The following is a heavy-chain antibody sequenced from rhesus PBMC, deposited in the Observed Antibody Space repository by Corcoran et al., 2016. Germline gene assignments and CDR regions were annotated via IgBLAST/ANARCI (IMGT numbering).Heavy chain of an antibody. D-gene: IGHD1-44*02. V-gene: IGHV4S11*01. CDR1: GGSISSSY. Sequence: QVQLQESGPGLVKPSETLSLPCAVSGGSISSSYWSWIRQAPGKGLEWIGRIDSSGSTYYNPSLKSRVTLSGDTSKNQFSLKLSSVTAADTAVYYCARHPYSGSYFDYWGQGVLVTVSS. CDR2: IDSSGST. CDR3: ARHPYSGSYFDY. J-gene: IGHJ4*01.